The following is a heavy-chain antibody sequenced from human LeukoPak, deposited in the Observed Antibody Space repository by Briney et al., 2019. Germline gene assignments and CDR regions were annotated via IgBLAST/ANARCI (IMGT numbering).Heavy chain of an antibody. CDR3: ARGIRDYNDQLGYFQH. V-gene: IGHV3-48*03. CDR1: GLPFKIYE. Sequence: GGSLTLPCAPSGLPFKIYEMNWVRHAPGEGLEWLSFICDSGRPIYYAHSVKARFTISRDNTKKSLYLQMNSLRAENTAVYYCARGIRDYNDQLGYFQHWGQGTLVTVSS. CDR2: ICDSGRPI. J-gene: IGHJ1*01. D-gene: IGHD2-2*01.